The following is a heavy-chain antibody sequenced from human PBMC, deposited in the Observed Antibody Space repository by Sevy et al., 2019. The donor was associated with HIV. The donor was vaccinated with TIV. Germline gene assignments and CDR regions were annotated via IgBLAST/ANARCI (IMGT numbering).Heavy chain of an antibody. D-gene: IGHD6-13*01. CDR2: IYYSGST. CDR3: ARDKGRQQLVPNYYYYGMDV. V-gene: IGHV4-59*01. Sequence: SETLSLTCTVSGGSISSYYWSWIRQPPGKGLEWIGYIYYSGSTNYNPSLKSRVTISVDTSKNQFSLNLSSVTAADTAVYYCARDKGRQQLVPNYYYYGMDVWGQGTTVTVSS. CDR1: GGSISSYY. J-gene: IGHJ6*02.